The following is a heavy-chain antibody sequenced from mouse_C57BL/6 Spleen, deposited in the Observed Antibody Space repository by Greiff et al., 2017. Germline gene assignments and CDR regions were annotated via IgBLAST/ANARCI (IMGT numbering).Heavy chain of an antibody. V-gene: IGHV1-69*01. J-gene: IGHJ4*01. D-gene: IGHD2-3*01. CDR2: IDPSDSYT. CDR3: ARMGGDAMDY. Sequence: QVQLQQSGAELVMPGASVKLSCKASGYTFTSYWMHWVKQRPGQGLEWIGEIDPSDSYTNYNQKFKGKSTLTVHKSSSTAYMQLSSLTSEDSAVYYCARMGGDAMDYWGQGTSVTVSS. CDR1: GYTFTSYW.